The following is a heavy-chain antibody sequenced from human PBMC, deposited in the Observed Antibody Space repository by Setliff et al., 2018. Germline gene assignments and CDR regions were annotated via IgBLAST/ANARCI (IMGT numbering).Heavy chain of an antibody. J-gene: IGHJ6*03. CDR2: IYTTSST. V-gene: IGHV4-61*02. Sequence: TLSLTCTVSGGSVGNRHYYWSWIRQPAGKGMEWIGRIYTTSSTNHNPTLKSRVTISLDTSKSQFFLKLNSVTAADTGVYYCARMTGFAYMDVWGKGTPVTVSS. CDR3: ARMTGFAYMDV. CDR1: GGSVGNRHYY.